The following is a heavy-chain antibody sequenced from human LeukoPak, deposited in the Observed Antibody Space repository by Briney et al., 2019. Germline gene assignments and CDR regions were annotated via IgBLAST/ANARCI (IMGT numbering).Heavy chain of an antibody. D-gene: IGHD3/OR15-3a*01. CDR3: AREWTRTGPFDY. V-gene: IGHV3-33*08. CDR1: GFSFSDSV. CDR2: IWNDGSNK. J-gene: IGHJ4*02. Sequence: PGKSLRLSCVASGFSFSDSVIHWVRQAPGKGLEWVALIWNDGSNKYYADSVKGRSTISRDNSKNTLYLQMNRLRAEDTAVYYCAREWTRTGPFDYWGQGTLVTVSS.